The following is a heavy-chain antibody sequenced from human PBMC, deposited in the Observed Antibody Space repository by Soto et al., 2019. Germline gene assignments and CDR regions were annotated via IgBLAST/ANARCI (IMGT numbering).Heavy chain of an antibody. CDR2: IYSGGST. CDR3: ARDRSIAAAGTHYYYYGMDV. Sequence: EVQLVESGGGLVQPGGSLRLSCAASGFTVSSNYMSWVRQAPGKGLEWVSVIYSGGSTYYADSVKGRFTISRHNSKNTXXLXXXSXRAEDTAVYYCARDRSIAAAGTHYYYYGMDVW. CDR1: GFTVSSNY. J-gene: IGHJ6*01. D-gene: IGHD6-13*01. V-gene: IGHV3-53*04.